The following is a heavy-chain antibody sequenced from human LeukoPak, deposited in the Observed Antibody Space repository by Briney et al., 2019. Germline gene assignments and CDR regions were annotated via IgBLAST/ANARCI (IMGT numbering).Heavy chain of an antibody. CDR3: ARGAAAGRRPLAY. CDR2: INHSGST. V-gene: IGHV4-34*01. D-gene: IGHD6-13*01. J-gene: IGHJ4*02. Sequence: PGGSLILSCTASGFTFSSHTMNWVRQPPGKGLEWIGEINHSGSTNYNPSLKSRVTISVDTSKNQFSLKLSSVTAADTAVYYCARGAAAGRRPLAYWGQGTLVTVSS. CDR1: GFTFSSHT.